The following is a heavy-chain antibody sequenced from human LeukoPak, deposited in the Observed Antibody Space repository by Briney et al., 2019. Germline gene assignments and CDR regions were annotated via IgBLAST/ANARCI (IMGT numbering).Heavy chain of an antibody. CDR1: GGSFSGYY. J-gene: IGHJ6*02. CDR2: INHSGST. V-gene: IGHV4-34*01. CDR3: ARENSYYYYGMDV. D-gene: IGHD1-7*01. Sequence: PSETLSLTCAVYGGSFSGYYWSWIRQPPGKGLEGIGEINHSGSTNYNPSLKSRVTISVDTSKNQFSLKLSSVTAADTAVYYCARENSYYYYGMDVWGQGTTVTVSS.